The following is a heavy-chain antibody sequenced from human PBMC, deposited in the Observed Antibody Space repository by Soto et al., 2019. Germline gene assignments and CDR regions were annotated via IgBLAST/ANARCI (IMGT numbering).Heavy chain of an antibody. D-gene: IGHD1-26*01. V-gene: IGHV3-23*01. J-gene: IGHJ4*02. CDR1: GFSFRTYT. CDR3: AKARCTTTDCSVPDY. CDR2: ISGSGGSP. Sequence: GGSLRLSCAASGFSFRTYTMSWVRQAPGKGLEWLSVISGSGGSPSYADPVQGRFVISRDNARNTLYLHMNSLRAEDTAMYYCAKARCTTTDCSVPDYWGRGTLVTVSS.